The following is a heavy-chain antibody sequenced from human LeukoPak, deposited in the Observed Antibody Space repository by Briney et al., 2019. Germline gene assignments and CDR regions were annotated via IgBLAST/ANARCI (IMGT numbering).Heavy chain of an antibody. CDR2: FDPEDGET. J-gene: IGHJ4*02. CDR1: GYTLTELS. CDR3: ATGVVVAAKSGFDY. V-gene: IGHV1-24*01. Sequence: ASVKVSCKVSGYTLTELSMHWVRQAPGKGLEWMGGFDPEDGETIYAQKFQGRVTMTEDTSTDTAYMELSSLRSEDTAVYYCATGVVVAAKSGFDYWGQGTLVTVSS. D-gene: IGHD2-15*01.